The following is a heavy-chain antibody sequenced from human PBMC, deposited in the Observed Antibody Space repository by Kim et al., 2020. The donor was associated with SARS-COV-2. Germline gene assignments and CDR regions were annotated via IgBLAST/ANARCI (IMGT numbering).Heavy chain of an antibody. CDR3: SGGYCSSTSCFSNAEYFQH. V-gene: IGHV4-4*02. D-gene: IGHD2-2*01. J-gene: IGHJ1*01. CDR1: GGSISSSNW. CDR2: IYHSGST. Sequence: SETLYLTCAVSGGSISSSNWWSWVRQPPGKGLEWIGEIYHSGSTNYNPSLKSRVTISVDKSKNQFSLKLSSVTAADTAVYYCSGGYCSSTSCFSNAEYFQHWGQGTLVTVSS.